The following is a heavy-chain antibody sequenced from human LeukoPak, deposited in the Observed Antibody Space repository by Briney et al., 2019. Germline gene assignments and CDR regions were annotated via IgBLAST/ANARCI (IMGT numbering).Heavy chain of an antibody. CDR2: INHSGST. D-gene: IGHD3-10*01. CDR1: GGSFSGYY. Sequence: SETLSLTCAVYGGSFSGYYWSWIRQPPGKGLEWIGEINHSGSTNYNPSLKSRVTISADPSTNQFSLKLSSVPAADTAVYYCARRLLWFGDCFDYWGQGTLVTVSS. V-gene: IGHV4-34*01. CDR3: ARRLLWFGDCFDY. J-gene: IGHJ4*02.